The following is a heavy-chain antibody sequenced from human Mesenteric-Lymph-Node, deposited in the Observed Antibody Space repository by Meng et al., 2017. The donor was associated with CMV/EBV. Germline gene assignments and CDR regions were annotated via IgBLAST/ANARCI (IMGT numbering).Heavy chain of an antibody. CDR1: GFTLSDYW. J-gene: IGHJ4*02. CDR2: ISTSTYYI. D-gene: IGHD2-2*01. CDR3: ARQPLQDTVVVPAAMGREGFDY. Sequence: GGSLRLSCAASGFTLSDYWMHWVRQAPGKGLEWVSSISTSTYYIYYADSVRGRFTVSRDNPKNSLYLQMSSLRAEDTAVYYCARQPLQDTVVVPAAMGREGFDYWGQGTLVTVSS. V-gene: IGHV3-21*01.